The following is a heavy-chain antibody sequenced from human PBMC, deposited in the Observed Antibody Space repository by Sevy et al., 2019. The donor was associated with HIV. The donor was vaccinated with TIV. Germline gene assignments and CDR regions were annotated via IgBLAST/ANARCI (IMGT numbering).Heavy chain of an antibody. D-gene: IGHD2-2*02. CDR1: GFTFDDYG. Sequence: GGSLRLSCAASGFTFDDYGMHWVRQAPGKGLEWVSGISWNSASIGYADSVKGRFTISRDNAKNSLYLQMNSLRAEDTALYYCAKGAPGGLLHRNYFDYWGQGTLVTVSS. J-gene: IGHJ4*02. V-gene: IGHV3-9*01. CDR3: AKGAPGGLLHRNYFDY. CDR2: ISWNSASI.